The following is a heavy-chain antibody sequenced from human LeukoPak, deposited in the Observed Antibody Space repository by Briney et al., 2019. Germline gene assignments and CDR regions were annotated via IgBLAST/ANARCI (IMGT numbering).Heavy chain of an antibody. Sequence: GGSLRLSCAVSGFTVSTNYMSWVRQAPGKGLEWVSSISSSSSYIYYADSVKGRFTISRDDAKSSLYLQMNSLRAEDTAVYYCARDWSGWDVWGKGTTVTVSS. CDR2: ISSSSSYI. D-gene: IGHD3-3*01. CDR3: ARDWSGWDV. CDR1: GFTVSTNY. J-gene: IGHJ6*04. V-gene: IGHV3-21*01.